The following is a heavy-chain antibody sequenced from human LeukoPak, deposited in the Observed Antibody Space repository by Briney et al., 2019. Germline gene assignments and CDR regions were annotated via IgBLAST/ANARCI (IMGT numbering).Heavy chain of an antibody. CDR1: GYTFTSYD. D-gene: IGHD3-22*01. CDR2: MNPNSGNT. Sequence: ASVKVSCKASGYTFTSYDINWVRQATGQGLEWMGRMNPNSGNTGYAQKFQGRVTMTRNTSISTAYMELSSLRSEDTAVYYCAGTGYDSTGYYGDAFDIWGQGTMVTVSS. J-gene: IGHJ3*02. CDR3: AGTGYDSTGYYGDAFDI. V-gene: IGHV1-8*01.